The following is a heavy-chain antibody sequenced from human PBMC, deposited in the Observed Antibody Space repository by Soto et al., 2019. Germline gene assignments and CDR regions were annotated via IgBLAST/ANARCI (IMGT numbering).Heavy chain of an antibody. V-gene: IGHV3-30*03. Sequence: QVQLVESGGGVVQPGRSLRFSCAASGFTFSTYAMHWVRQAPGKGLEWVAVLSYDGSNKYYADSVKGRFTISRDNSKNTLYLQMNSLRAEDTAVYYCARVVPAAMYYYYGKDVWGQGTTVTVSS. CDR3: ARVVPAAMYYYYGKDV. CDR2: LSYDGSNK. J-gene: IGHJ6*02. D-gene: IGHD2-2*01. CDR1: GFTFSTYA.